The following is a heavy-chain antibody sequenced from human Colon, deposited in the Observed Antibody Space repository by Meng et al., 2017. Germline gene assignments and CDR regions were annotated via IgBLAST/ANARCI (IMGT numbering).Heavy chain of an antibody. Sequence: QVQLVEFGGGLVKPGGSLGLSCAASGFTFSDYYMTWIRQAPGKGLEWLSYISGSGSSVYYADSVKGRITISRDNAKNSLYLQMNSLRAEDTAVYYCARGRYRSTHWGQGTLVTVSS. CDR2: ISGSGSSV. CDR1: GFTFSDYY. D-gene: IGHD2-2*02. CDR3: ARGRYRSTH. J-gene: IGHJ4*02. V-gene: IGHV3-11*01.